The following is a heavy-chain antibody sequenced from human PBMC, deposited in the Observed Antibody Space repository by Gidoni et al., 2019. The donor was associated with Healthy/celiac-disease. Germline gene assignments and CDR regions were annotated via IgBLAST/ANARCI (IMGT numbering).Heavy chain of an antibody. J-gene: IGHJ4*02. V-gene: IGHV3-30-3*01. Sequence: QVQLVESGGGVVQPGRSLRLSCAASGFTFSCYAMHWVRQAPGKGLEWVAVISYDGSNKYYADSVKGRFTISRDNSKNTLYLQMNSLRAEDTAVYYCARDTYYYDSSGCLDYWGQGTLVTVSS. CDR3: ARDTYYYDSSGCLDY. CDR2: ISYDGSNK. D-gene: IGHD3-22*01. CDR1: GFTFSCYA.